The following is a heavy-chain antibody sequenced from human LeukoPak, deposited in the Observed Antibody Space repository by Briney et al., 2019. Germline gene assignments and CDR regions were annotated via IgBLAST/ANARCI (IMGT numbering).Heavy chain of an antibody. CDR3: ARDYMVRGVMPLFDP. CDR2: IKQDGSEK. CDR1: GFTFSSYW. D-gene: IGHD3-10*01. Sequence: AGGSLRLSCAASGFTFSSYWMSWVRQAPGKGLEWVANIKQDGSEKYYVDSVKGRFTISRDNAKNSLYLQMNSLRAEDTAVYYCARDYMVRGVMPLFDPWGQGTLVTVSS. J-gene: IGHJ5*02. V-gene: IGHV3-7*01.